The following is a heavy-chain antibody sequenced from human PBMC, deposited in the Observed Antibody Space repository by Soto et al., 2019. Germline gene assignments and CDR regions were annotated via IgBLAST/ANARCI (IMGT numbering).Heavy chain of an antibody. CDR3: ARVRSVAARYYYYYYGMDV. J-gene: IGHJ6*02. D-gene: IGHD6-6*01. Sequence: SETLSLTCAVYGGSLSGYYWSWIRQPPGKGLEWIGEINHSGSTNYNPSLKSRVTISVDTSKNQFSLKLSSVTAADTAVYYCARVRSVAARYYYYYYGMDVWGQGTTVTVSS. CDR1: GGSLSGYY. V-gene: IGHV4-34*01. CDR2: INHSGST.